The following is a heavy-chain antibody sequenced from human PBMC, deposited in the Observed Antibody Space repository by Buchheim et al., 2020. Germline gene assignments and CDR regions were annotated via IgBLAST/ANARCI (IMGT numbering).Heavy chain of an antibody. Sequence: EVQLVESGGGLVQPGGSLRLSCAASGFTFSSYSMNWVRQAPGKGLEWVSYISSSSSTIYYADSVKGRFTISRDNAKNSLYLQMNSLRAEDTAVYYCARDFVYYYDSSGYRYFEYWGQGTL. CDR2: ISSSSSTI. CDR1: GFTFSSYS. D-gene: IGHD3-22*01. CDR3: ARDFVYYYDSSGYRYFEY. J-gene: IGHJ4*02. V-gene: IGHV3-48*01.